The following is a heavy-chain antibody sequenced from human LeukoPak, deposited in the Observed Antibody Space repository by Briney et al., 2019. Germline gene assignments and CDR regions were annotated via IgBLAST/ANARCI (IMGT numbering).Heavy chain of an antibody. V-gene: IGHV4-59*01. J-gene: IGHJ4*02. CDR3: ARVTGYVMEDYFDY. CDR2: IYYSGST. Sequence: PSETLSLTCTVSGGSISSYYWSWIRQPPGKGLEWIGYIYYSGSTNYNPSLKSRVTISVDTSKNQFSLRLSSVTAADTAVYYCARVTGYVMEDYFDYWGQGTLVTVSS. D-gene: IGHD6-13*01. CDR1: GGSISSYY.